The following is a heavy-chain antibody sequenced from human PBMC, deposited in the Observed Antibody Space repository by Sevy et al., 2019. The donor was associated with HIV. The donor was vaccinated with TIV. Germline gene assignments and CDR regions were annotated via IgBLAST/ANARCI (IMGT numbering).Heavy chain of an antibody. Sequence: GGSLRLSCAASGFTFSSYAMSWVRQAPGKGLEWVSAISGSGGSTYYAYSVKGRFTISRDNSKNTLYLQMNSLGAEDTAVYYCAKVGATPRPYYYYYMDVWGKGTTVTVSS. D-gene: IGHD1-26*01. CDR2: ISGSGGST. CDR3: AKVGATPRPYYYYYMDV. J-gene: IGHJ6*03. CDR1: GFTFSSYA. V-gene: IGHV3-23*01.